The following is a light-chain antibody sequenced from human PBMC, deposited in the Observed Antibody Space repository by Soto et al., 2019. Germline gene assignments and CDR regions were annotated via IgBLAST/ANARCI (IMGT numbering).Light chain of an antibody. CDR3: QQRSNWPLT. V-gene: IGKV3-11*01. J-gene: IGKJ4*01. CDR2: GAS. CDR1: QSVSSY. Sequence: EILLTQSPSTLSLSPGERATLSCRASQSVSSYLAWYQQKPGQAPRLLIYGASNRSTGIPARFSGSGSGTDFTLTISSLEPEDFAVYYCQQRSNWPLTFGGGTKVDIK.